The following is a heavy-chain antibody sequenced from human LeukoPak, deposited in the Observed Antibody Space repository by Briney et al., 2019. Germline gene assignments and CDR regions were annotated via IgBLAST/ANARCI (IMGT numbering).Heavy chain of an antibody. CDR3: ARANGDYSYYFDY. V-gene: IGHV1-18*04. J-gene: IGHJ4*02. Sequence: VHVSCLGSLYTFTSYVISWLRPAPGQGVEWMGWISAYNGNTNYAQKLQGRVTMTTDTSTSTAYMELRSLRSDDTAVYYCARANGDYSYYFDYWGQGTLVTVSS. CDR2: ISAYNGNT. CDR1: LYTFTSYV. D-gene: IGHD4-17*01.